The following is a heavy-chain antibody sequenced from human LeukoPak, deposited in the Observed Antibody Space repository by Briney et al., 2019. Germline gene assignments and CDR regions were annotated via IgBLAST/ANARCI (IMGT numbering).Heavy chain of an antibody. CDR3: VRGRIRYFDWLLPPPYVDY. V-gene: IGHV3-48*03. CDR2: IRSSGRTI. J-gene: IGHJ4*01. D-gene: IGHD3-9*01. CDR1: GLTLSSYE. Sequence: PGGSLRLSCAASGLTLSSYEMNWARQGPGKGLEWVSNIRSSGRTIYYADSVKGRFTISRGNAKNSLYLQMNSRRAEDTAVYYCVRGRIRYFDWLLPPPYVDYWGQGTLVTGSS.